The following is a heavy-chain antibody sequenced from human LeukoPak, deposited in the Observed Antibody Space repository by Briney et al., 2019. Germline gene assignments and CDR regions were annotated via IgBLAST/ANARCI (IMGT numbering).Heavy chain of an antibody. CDR3: ARDYDY. CDR1: GFTLSYYW. CDR2: IKQDGSEE. V-gene: IGHV3-7*03. J-gene: IGHJ4*02. Sequence: GGSLRLSCAASGFTLSYYWMNWVRQAPGKGLEWVANIKQDGSEEYYVDSVKGRFTISRDNAKNSLYLQMNSLRAEDTAIYYCARDYDYWGQGTLVTVSS.